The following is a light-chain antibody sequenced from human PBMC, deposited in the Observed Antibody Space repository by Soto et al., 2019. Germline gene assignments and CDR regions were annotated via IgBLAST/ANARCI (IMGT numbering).Light chain of an antibody. CDR3: QHHNSYSQT. CDR1: QSIRYY. CDR2: GAS. Sequence: DIPLTQSPPTLSASVGDRVTITCRASQSIRYYLAWYQQMPGKAPKLLIYGASSLQRGVPSRFSGSGSGTEFTLTISSLQPDDFATYFCQHHNSYSQTFGQGTKVEIK. V-gene: IGKV1-5*01. J-gene: IGKJ1*01.